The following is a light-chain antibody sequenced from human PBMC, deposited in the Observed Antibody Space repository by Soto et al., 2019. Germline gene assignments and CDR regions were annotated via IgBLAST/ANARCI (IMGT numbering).Light chain of an antibody. Sequence: QSVLTQPPSASGTPGQRVTISCSGSSSNVGSNTVNWYQQLPGTAPKHLIFSNNHRPSGVPDRFSGSKSGTSASLAISGVKFEDEADYYCGAWDDSLNGVVFGGGTKLTVL. J-gene: IGLJ2*01. CDR2: SNN. CDR1: SSNVGSNT. CDR3: GAWDDSLNGVV. V-gene: IGLV1-44*01.